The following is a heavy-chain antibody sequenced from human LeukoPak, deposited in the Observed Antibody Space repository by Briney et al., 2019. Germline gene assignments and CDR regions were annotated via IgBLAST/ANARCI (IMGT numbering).Heavy chain of an antibody. Sequence: PGGSLRLSCAASGFTFSSYAMSWVRQAPGKGLEWVSVIYSGGSTYYADSVKGRFTISRDNSKNTLYLQMNSLRAEDTAVYYCASPGVYYGSGSYYYWGQGTLVTVSS. CDR3: ASPGVYYGSGSYYY. D-gene: IGHD3-10*01. V-gene: IGHV3-53*01. CDR1: GFTFSSYA. CDR2: IYSGGST. J-gene: IGHJ4*02.